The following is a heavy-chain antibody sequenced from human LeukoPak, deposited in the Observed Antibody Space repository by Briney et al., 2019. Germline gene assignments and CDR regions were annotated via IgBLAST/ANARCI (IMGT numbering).Heavy chain of an antibody. CDR3: ARPYYYDSRIDP. J-gene: IGHJ5*02. CDR2: MYYSGST. D-gene: IGHD3-22*01. CDR1: GGSISSYY. V-gene: IGHV4-59*08. Sequence: KPSETLSLTCTVSGGSISSYYWSWIRQPPGKGLEWIGYMYYSGSTYYNPSLKSRATISVDTSKNQFSLKLSSVTAADTAVYYCARPYYYDSRIDPWGQGTLVTVSS.